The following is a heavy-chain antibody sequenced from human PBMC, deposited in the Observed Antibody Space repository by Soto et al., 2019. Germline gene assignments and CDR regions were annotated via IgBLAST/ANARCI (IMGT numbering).Heavy chain of an antibody. CDR2: INPNSGGT. CDR3: ARTYGSGIYDLSRQPNSNGMDV. CDR1: GYTFTGYY. J-gene: IGHJ6*02. V-gene: IGHV1-2*04. D-gene: IGHD3-10*01. Sequence: ASVKVSCKASGYTFTGYYMHWVRQAPGQGLEWMGWINPNSGGTNYAQKFQGWVTMTRDTSISTAYMELSRLRSDDTAVYYCARTYGSGIYDLSRQPNSNGMDVWGPGTTVTVSS.